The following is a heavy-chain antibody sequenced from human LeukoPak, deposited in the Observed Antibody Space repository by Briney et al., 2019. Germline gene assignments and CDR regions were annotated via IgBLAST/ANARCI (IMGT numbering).Heavy chain of an antibody. J-gene: IGHJ4*02. Sequence: SVKVSCKASGGTFSSYAISWVRQAPGQGLEWMGGIIPIFGTANYAQKFQGRVTMTRDTSISTAYMELSRLRSDDTAVYYCARGPKYCSSTSCSFDYWGQGTLVTVSS. V-gene: IGHV1-69*05. CDR1: GGTFSSYA. CDR2: IIPIFGTA. CDR3: ARGPKYCSSTSCSFDY. D-gene: IGHD2-2*01.